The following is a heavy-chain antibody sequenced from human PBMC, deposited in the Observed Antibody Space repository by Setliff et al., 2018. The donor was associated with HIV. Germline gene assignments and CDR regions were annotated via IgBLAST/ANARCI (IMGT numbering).Heavy chain of an antibody. D-gene: IGHD3-22*01. J-gene: IGHJ3*02. V-gene: IGHV4-34*01. CDR2: INHSERT. CDR1: GGSFTNYF. CDR3: AREDTTGYYSLSAFDI. Sequence: SETLSLTCAVYGGSFTNYFWSWIRQSPGKGLEWIGEINHSERTKYNPSLKSRVTMSVDTSKNQFSLKLKSVTAADTAVYYCAREDTTGYYSLSAFDIWGQGTLVTVSS.